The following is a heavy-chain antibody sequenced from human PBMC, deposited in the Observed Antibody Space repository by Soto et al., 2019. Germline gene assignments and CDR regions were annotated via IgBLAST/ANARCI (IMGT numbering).Heavy chain of an antibody. CDR2: IYSSGDT. V-gene: IGHV3-66*01. CDR3: AGDLGYGRGVSFDP. J-gene: IGHJ5*02. CDR1: GFSVSDNY. D-gene: IGHD2-8*01. Sequence: EVQLVESGGGLVQPGGSLRLSCAASGFSVSDNYMSWVRQAPGKGLEWISVIYSSGDTYYADSVKGRLTISRDNSRNTLYLQINDLRVEDTAIYYCAGDLGYGRGVSFDPWGQGIPVTVSS.